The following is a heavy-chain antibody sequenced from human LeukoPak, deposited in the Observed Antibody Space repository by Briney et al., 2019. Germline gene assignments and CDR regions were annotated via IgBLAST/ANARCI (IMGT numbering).Heavy chain of an antibody. J-gene: IGHJ4*02. Sequence: GGSLRLSCAASGLTVSTNYVSWVRQAPGKGLEWVSVIYSGDYTYYADSVKGRFTISRDNSKNTLYLQMNSLRAEDTAVYYCASEPNSGSYDGGRDYWGQGTLVTVSS. V-gene: IGHV3-66*02. CDR1: GLTVSTNY. CDR3: ASEPNSGSYDGGRDY. D-gene: IGHD1-26*01. CDR2: IYSGDYT.